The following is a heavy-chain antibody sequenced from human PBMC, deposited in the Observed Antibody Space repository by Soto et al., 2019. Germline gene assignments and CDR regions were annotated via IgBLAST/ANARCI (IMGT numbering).Heavy chain of an antibody. CDR3: AKHSIAASGPSRYYFDY. J-gene: IGHJ4*02. CDR2: IIPIFGTA. CDR1: GGTLSSYA. D-gene: IGHD6-13*01. V-gene: IGHV1-69*13. Sequence: GASVKVSCKASGGTLSSYAISWVRQAPGQGLEWMGGIIPIFGTANYAQKFQGRVTITADESTSTAYMELSSLRSEDTAVYYRAKHSIAASGPSRYYFDYWGQGTLVTVSS.